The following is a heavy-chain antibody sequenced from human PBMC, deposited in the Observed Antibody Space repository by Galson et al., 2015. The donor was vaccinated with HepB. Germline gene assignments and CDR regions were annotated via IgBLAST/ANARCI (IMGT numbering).Heavy chain of an antibody. CDR2: IDSTSSYT. V-gene: IGHV3-21*06. J-gene: IGHJ6*02. D-gene: IGHD5-12*01. Sequence: SLRLSCAASEFSFSTYRMNWVRQAPGKGLEWVSYIDSTSSYTYYADSVKGRLTISRDNAKNTLYLQMNSLRAEDTAVFYCARSSGSNYFYGMDVWGQGTTVTGSS. CDR3: ARSSGSNYFYGMDV. CDR1: EFSFSTYR.